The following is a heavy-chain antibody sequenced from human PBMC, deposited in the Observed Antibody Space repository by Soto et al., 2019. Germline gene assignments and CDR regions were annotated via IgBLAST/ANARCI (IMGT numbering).Heavy chain of an antibody. CDR3: ERLAGYCSTNGCHGDYAMDV. V-gene: IGHV4-30-4*01. Sequence: SETLSLTCTVSGGSISSGDYYWSWIRQPPGKGLEWIGYIYYSGSTYYNPSLKSRVTISVDTSKNQFSLRLTSVTAADTAVYYCERLAGYCSTNGCHGDYAMDVWGRGTTVTVSS. D-gene: IGHD2-2*01. J-gene: IGHJ6*02. CDR2: IYYSGST. CDR1: GGSISSGDYY.